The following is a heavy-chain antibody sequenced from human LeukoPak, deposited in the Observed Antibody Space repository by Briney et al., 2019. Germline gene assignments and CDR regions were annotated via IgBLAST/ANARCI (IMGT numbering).Heavy chain of an antibody. CDR3: ARRNDFGI. CDR2: IYYSGST. V-gene: IGHV4-59*08. CDR1: GGSISGDH. J-gene: IGHJ3*02. Sequence: SGTLSLTCTVSGGSISGDHWNWIRQPPGKGLEWIGYIYYSGSTNYNPSLKSRVTISIDTSKNQFSLKLTSVTAADTALYYCARRNDFGIWGQGTMVTVSS.